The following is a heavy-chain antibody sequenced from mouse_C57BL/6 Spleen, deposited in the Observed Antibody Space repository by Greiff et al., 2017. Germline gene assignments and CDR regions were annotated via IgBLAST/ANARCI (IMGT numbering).Heavy chain of an antibody. CDR1: GFTFSDYY. J-gene: IGHJ3*01. Sequence: EVKVVESGGGLVQPGGSVKLSCAASGFTFSDYYMYWVRQTPEKRLEWVAYISNGGGSTDYPDTVKGRFTISRDNAKNTLYLQKSRLKSEDTAMYYCARQDGYTWFAYWGQGTLVTVSA. V-gene: IGHV5-12*01. D-gene: IGHD2-3*01. CDR2: ISNGGGST. CDR3: ARQDGYTWFAY.